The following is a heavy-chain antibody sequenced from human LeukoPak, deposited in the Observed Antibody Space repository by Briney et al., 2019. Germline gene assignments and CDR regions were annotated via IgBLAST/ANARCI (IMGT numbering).Heavy chain of an antibody. V-gene: IGHV4-34*01. CDR1: GGSFSGYY. CDR3: ARHRQYDILTGFIYWFDP. D-gene: IGHD3-9*01. CDR2: INHSGST. J-gene: IGHJ5*02. Sequence: KPSETLSLTCAVYGGSFSGYYWSWIRQPPGKGLEWIGEINHSGSTNYNPSLKSRVTISVDTSKNQFSLKLSSVTAADTAVYYCARHRQYDILTGFIYWFDPWGQGTLVTVSS.